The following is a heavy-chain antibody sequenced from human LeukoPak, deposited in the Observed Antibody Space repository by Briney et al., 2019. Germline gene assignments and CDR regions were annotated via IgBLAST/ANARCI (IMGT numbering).Heavy chain of an antibody. CDR3: ARGRDYGDYTNYWYFDL. Sequence: PSETLSLTCAVSGGSISSGGYSWSWIRQPPGKGLEWIGYIYHSGSTYYNPSLKSRVTISVDRSKNQFSLKLSSVTAADTAVYYCARGRDYGDYTNYWYFDLWGRGTLVTVSS. CDR1: GGSISSGGYS. D-gene: IGHD4-17*01. V-gene: IGHV4-30-2*01. J-gene: IGHJ2*01. CDR2: IYHSGST.